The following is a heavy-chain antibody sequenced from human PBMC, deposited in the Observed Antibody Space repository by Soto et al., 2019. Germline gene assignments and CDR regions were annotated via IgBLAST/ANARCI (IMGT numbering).Heavy chain of an antibody. D-gene: IGHD1-26*01. V-gene: IGHV1-3*01. J-gene: IGHJ4*02. CDR3: ARGSPPTFDY. Sequence: RASVKVSCKASGYTFSNYAIHWVRQAPGQRLEWMGWINAGNGNTKSSQKFQGRVTITRDTSASTAYMELSSLRSEDTAVYYCARGSPPTFDYWGQGTLVTVSS. CDR1: GYTFSNYA. CDR2: INAGNGNT.